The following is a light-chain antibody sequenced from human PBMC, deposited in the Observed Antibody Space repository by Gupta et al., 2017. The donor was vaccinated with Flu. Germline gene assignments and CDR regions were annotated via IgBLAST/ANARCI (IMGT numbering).Light chain of an antibody. CDR1: QCISSY. J-gene: IGKJ5*01. CDR2: AAS. CDR3: QQSDSNLWLT. V-gene: IGKV1-39*01. Sequence: DIQPTHSPSSLSASVGDRVTITCLSSQCISSYLNWYKQKPGKAPKLLIYAASSWQSGVPSRFSGSGYGKDFTLSISSRQPEDFATYYGQQSDSNLWLTFGQGTRLEIK.